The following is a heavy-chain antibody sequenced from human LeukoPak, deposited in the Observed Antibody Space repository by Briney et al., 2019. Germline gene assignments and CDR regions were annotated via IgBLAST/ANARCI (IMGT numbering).Heavy chain of an antibody. V-gene: IGHV1-2*02. D-gene: IGHD2-2*01. J-gene: IGHJ4*02. CDR1: GFTFTAYS. CDR3: ARVGVEGASCYDY. Sequence: ASLKVSCKASGFTFTAYSMHWVRQAPGQGLEWMGWINPNSGVTNYTQKFQGRVTMTRDTSISTAYMELSSLRSEDTAVYYCARVGVEGASCYDYWGQGTLVTVSS. CDR2: INPNSGVT.